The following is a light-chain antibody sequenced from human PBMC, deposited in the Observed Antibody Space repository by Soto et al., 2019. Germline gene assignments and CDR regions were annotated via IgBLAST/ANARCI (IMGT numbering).Light chain of an antibody. V-gene: IGKV1-5*01. Sequence: IQMTEYPSTLSASVGDRVTITCRASQSISSWLAWYQQKPGKAPKLLIYDASSLESGVPSRFSGTGSGTEFTLTISSLQPDDFATYYCQQYYRSSITFCQGTRLEI. CDR2: DAS. CDR3: QQYYRSSIT. J-gene: IGKJ5*01. CDR1: QSISSW.